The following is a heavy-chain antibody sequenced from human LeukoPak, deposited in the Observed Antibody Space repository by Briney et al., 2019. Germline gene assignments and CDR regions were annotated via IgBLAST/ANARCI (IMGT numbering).Heavy chain of an antibody. Sequence: PGGSLRLSCAASGFTFSSYSMNWVRQAPGKGLEWVSSISSSSSYIYYADSVKGRFTISRDNAKNSLYLQLNSLRVEDTALYYCARVPFGITSYYYYMDVWGKGTTVTISS. J-gene: IGHJ6*03. V-gene: IGHV3-21*01. CDR2: ISSSSSYI. D-gene: IGHD3-10*01. CDR3: ARVPFGITSYYYYMDV. CDR1: GFTFSSYS.